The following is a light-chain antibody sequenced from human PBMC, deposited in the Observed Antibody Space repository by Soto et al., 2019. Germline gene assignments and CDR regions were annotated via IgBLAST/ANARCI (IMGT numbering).Light chain of an antibody. CDR2: GAS. CDR1: QTISRN. J-gene: IGKJ4*01. V-gene: IGKV3D-15*01. Sequence: LVLTQSLGTLSLSTGERATVSCRASQTISRNYLVWYQKKPGQPPRRLIYGASTRATGIPARFSGSGSGTEFTLTISSLQSEDFAVYYCQHYNNWPLTFGGGTRWIS. CDR3: QHYNNWPLT.